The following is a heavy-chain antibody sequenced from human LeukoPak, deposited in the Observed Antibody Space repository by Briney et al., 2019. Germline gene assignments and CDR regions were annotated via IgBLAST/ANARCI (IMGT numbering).Heavy chain of an antibody. V-gene: IGHV1-2*02. Sequence: ASVKVPCKASGYTFTDYYMHWVRQAPGQGLEWMGWINPNSGGTNYAQKFQGRVTMTRDTSINTAYMDLSSLRSDDTAVYSCARGIEVTCIGEDFDYWGQGTLVTVSS. CDR3: ARGIEVTCIGEDFDY. D-gene: IGHD6-19*01. J-gene: IGHJ4*02. CDR2: INPNSGGT. CDR1: GYTFTDYY.